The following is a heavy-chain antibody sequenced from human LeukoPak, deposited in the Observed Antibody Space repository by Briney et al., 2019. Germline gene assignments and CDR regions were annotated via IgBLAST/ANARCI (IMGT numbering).Heavy chain of an antibody. J-gene: IGHJ4*02. CDR2: ISSSSNYI. D-gene: IGHD3-3*01. CDR1: EFTFSSY. V-gene: IGHV3-21*01. Sequence: GGSLRLSCAASEFTFSSYMNWVRQAPGKGLEWVSSISSSSNYIYYADSVKGRFTISRDNAKNSLYLQMNSLRAEDTAVYYCAREPFWSGYYSNLHFDYWGQGTLVTVSS. CDR3: AREPFWSGYYSNLHFDY.